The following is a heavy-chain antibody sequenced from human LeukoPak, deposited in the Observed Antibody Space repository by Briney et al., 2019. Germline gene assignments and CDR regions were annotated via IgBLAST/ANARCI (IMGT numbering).Heavy chain of an antibody. CDR1: GFILNTHS. CDR3: ARHYYDGYHSPWRPFDL. J-gene: IGHJ3*01. CDR2: IKEDGSEK. D-gene: IGHD3-22*01. Sequence: GGSLRLSCVASGFILNTHSMGWVRQAPGKGLEWVANIKEDGSEKYYVDSVKGRFTISRDNAKKSLYLQMNSLRAEDTAVYFCARHYYDGYHSPWRPFDLWGQGTMVTVSS. V-gene: IGHV3-7*01.